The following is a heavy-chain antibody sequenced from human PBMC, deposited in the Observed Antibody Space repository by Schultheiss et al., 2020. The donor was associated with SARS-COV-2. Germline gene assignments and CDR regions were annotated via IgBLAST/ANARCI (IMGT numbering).Heavy chain of an antibody. D-gene: IGHD6-6*01. CDR3: ARLGYSSSLWYFDY. CDR1: GGSISSGGYY. CDR2: IYYSGST. Sequence: SETLSLTCTVSGGSISSGGYYWSWIRQHPGKGLEWIGYIYYSGSTYYNPSLKSLVTISVDTSKNQFSLKLSSVTAADTAVYYCARLGYSSSLWYFDYWGQGTLVTVSS. V-gene: IGHV4-31*01. J-gene: IGHJ4*02.